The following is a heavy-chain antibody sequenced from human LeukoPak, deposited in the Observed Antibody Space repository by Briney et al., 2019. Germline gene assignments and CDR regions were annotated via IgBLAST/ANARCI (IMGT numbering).Heavy chain of an antibody. D-gene: IGHD2-21*02. Sequence: ASVKVSCKASGYTFTGYYMHWVRQAPGQGLEWMGWINPNSGGTNYAQKFQGRVTMTRDTSISTAYMELSRPRSDDTAVYYCARDSRLDPWGDGYWGQGTLVTVSS. CDR3: ARDSRLDPWGDGY. V-gene: IGHV1-2*02. CDR2: INPNSGGT. CDR1: GYTFTGYY. J-gene: IGHJ4*02.